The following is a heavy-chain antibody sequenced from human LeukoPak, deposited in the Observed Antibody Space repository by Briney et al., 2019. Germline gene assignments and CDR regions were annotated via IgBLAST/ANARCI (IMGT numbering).Heavy chain of an antibody. CDR3: ARASKGGHGYNPPPGY. J-gene: IGHJ4*02. V-gene: IGHV1-69*01. CDR2: ILPIFGAP. Sequence: SVKVSCQTSRGTFVSHVFGWVRQAPGHGLEWMGGILPIFGAPNYAQKFQGRVTITADEAKNTVYMEVTRLRSEDTAVYYCARASKGGHGYNPPPGYWGQGTLVTVSS. CDR1: RGTFVSHV. D-gene: IGHD5-24*01.